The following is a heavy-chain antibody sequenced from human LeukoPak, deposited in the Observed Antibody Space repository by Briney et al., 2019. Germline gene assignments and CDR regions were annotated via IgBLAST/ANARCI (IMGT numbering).Heavy chain of an antibody. CDR1: GFTFSSYS. CDR2: ISGSGGST. J-gene: IGHJ4*02. V-gene: IGHV3-23*01. CDR3: AKDVVVLRYFDWSNFDY. Sequence: PGGSLRLSCAASGFTFSSYSMNWVRQAPGKGLEWVSAISGSGGSTYYADSVKGRFTISRDNSKNTLYLQMNSLRAEDTAVYYCAKDVVVLRYFDWSNFDYWGQGTLVTVSS. D-gene: IGHD3-9*01.